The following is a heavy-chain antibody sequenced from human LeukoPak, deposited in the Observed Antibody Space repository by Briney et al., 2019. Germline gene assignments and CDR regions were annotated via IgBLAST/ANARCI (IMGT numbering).Heavy chain of an antibody. CDR1: GLNFSNYW. V-gene: IGHV3-74*01. CDR2: IYIDGSNT. J-gene: IGHJ1*01. D-gene: IGHD3-22*01. Sequence: GGSLRHSCVVSGLNFSNYWMHWVRQVPGKGLVWVSRIYIDGSNTNYADAVRGRLTTSRDNAKNTLYLQMDSLRADDTAAYYCASMGLYDSDPHYTGYWGQGALVSFSS. CDR3: ASMGLYDSDPHYTGY.